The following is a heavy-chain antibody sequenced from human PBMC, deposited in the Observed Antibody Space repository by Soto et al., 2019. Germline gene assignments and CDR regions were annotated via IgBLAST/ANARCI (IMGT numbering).Heavy chain of an antibody. J-gene: IGHJ5*02. D-gene: IGHD2-2*01. CDR2: FDPEDGET. CDR1: GYTLTELS. Sequence: SVKVSCKVSGYTLTELSMHWVRQAPGKGVAWMGGFDPEDGETLYAQKLQGRVNTSHGKSTNTAYMELSRMRSEDTDVYYCATWPYCICPSCSPRTKSGFDPWGRGTLVTVSS. V-gene: IGHV1-24*01. CDR3: ATWPYCICPSCSPRTKSGFDP.